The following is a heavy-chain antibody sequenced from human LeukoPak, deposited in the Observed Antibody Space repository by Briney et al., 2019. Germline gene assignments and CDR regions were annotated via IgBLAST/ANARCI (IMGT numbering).Heavy chain of an antibody. V-gene: IGHV4-30-4*01. CDR1: GGSISSGDYY. CDR3: ARVKIRSGYGPIDS. J-gene: IGHJ4*02. D-gene: IGHD5-12*01. Sequence: PSETLSLTCTVSGGSISSGDYYWSWIRQPPGKGLEWIGYIYYSGSTSYNPSLKSRVTISLDTSKNQFSLKLSSVTAADTAVYYCARVKIRSGYGPIDSWGQGTPVTVSS. CDR2: IYYSGST.